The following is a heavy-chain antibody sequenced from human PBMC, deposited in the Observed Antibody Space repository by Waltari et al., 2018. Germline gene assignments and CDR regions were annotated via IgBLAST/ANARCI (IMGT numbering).Heavy chain of an antibody. CDR3: ASGWYYFGY. J-gene: IGHJ4*02. Sequence: EVQLVESGGGLVQPGGSLRLSCAASAFTFSGYEMNWVRRAPGKGLEWISYISTSGNTIYYADSVKGRFTMSRDNAKKALYLQMNSLRAEDTAIYYCASGWYYFGYWGQGTLVTVSS. CDR1: AFTFSGYE. V-gene: IGHV3-48*03. D-gene: IGHD6-19*01. CDR2: ISTSGNTI.